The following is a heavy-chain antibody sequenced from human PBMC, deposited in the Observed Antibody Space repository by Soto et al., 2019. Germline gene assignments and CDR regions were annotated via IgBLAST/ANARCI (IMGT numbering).Heavy chain of an antibody. J-gene: IGHJ5*02. V-gene: IGHV4-59*01. Sequence: SETLSLTCTVSGGSISSYYWSWIRQPPGKGLEWIGYIYYSGSTNYNPSLKSRVTISVDTSKNQFSLKLSSVTAADTAVYYCARERAAYSSSWYLSGNYNWFDPWGQGTLVTVSS. CDR3: ARERAAYSSSWYLSGNYNWFDP. D-gene: IGHD6-13*01. CDR2: IYYSGST. CDR1: GGSISSYY.